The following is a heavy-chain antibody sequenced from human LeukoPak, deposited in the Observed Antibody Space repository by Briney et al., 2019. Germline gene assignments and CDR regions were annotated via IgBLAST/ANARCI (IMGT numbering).Heavy chain of an antibody. V-gene: IGHV4-59*01. D-gene: IGHD3-10*01. Sequence: PSETLSLTCTVSGGSISSYYWSWIRQPPGKGLEWIGYIYYSGSTNYNPSLKSRVTISLDTSKHQFSLNLSSVAAAATAVYYFSGAVVWSRGNWFDPWGQGTLVTVSS. J-gene: IGHJ5*02. CDR1: GGSISSYY. CDR2: IYYSGST. CDR3: SGAVVWSRGNWFDP.